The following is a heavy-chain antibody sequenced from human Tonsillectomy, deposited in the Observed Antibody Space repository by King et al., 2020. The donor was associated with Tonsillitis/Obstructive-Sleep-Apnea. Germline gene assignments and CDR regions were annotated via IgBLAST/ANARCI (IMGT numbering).Heavy chain of an antibody. D-gene: IGHD3-10*01. V-gene: IGHV4-39*01. CDR3: ARQIRYGSGNGLCYY. J-gene: IGHJ4*02. Sequence: LQLQESGPGLVKPSETLSLTCTVSGGSIRSSDFYWGWIRQPPGKGLEWIGSIYYSGSTFYNSSLKSRVTISVDTSKNQFSLKLSSVTAADTAVYYCARQIRYGSGNGLCYYWGQGTPVTVSS. CDR2: IYYSGST. CDR1: GGSIRSSDFY.